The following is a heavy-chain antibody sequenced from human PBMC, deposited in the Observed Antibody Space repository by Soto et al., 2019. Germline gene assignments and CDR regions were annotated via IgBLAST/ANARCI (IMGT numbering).Heavy chain of an antibody. D-gene: IGHD3-10*01. J-gene: IGHJ4*02. CDR2: IYSGGAT. Sequence: GGSLRLSCSASGFTVSNNHMNWVRQAPGKGLEWVSVIYSGGATHYADSVKGRFIISRDSSKNTVDLQMNSLRAEDTAVYYCASYGGSGRGCWGQGTLVTVSS. V-gene: IGHV3-66*01. CDR3: ASYGGSGRGC. CDR1: GFTVSNNH.